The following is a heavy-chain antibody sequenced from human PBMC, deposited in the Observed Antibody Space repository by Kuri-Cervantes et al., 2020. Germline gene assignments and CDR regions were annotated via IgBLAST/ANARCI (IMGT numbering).Heavy chain of an antibody. J-gene: IGHJ4*02. CDR3: AGGLGKTGDDY. Sequence: ASVKVSCKASGYTFTSYGINWVRQATGQGLEWMEWMNPNSANTGYAQKFQGRVTMTRNTSISTAYMELSSLRSEDTAVYYCAGGLGKTGDDYWGQGTLVTVSS. V-gene: IGHV1-8*02. CDR1: GYTFTSYG. CDR2: MNPNSANT. D-gene: IGHD7-27*01.